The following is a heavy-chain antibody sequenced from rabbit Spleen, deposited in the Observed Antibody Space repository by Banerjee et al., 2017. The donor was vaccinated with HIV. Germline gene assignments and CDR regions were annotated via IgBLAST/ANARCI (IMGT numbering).Heavy chain of an antibody. D-gene: IGHD1-1*01. V-gene: IGHV1S40*01. Sequence: QSLEESGGDLVKPGASLTLTCTASGFSFSSGYDMCGVRQAPGKGLEWIGCMYTGNGKNYYASWAKGRFTISKASSTTVTLEMTSLTAADTATYFCARDLAAWNSGSYAFNLWGPGTLVTVS. CDR2: MYTGNGKN. CDR1: GFSFSSGYD. CDR3: ARDLAAWNSGSYAFNL. J-gene: IGHJ4*01.